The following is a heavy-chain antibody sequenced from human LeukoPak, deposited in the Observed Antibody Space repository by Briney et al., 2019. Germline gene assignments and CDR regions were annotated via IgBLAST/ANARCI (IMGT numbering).Heavy chain of an antibody. CDR2: IYYSGAT. Sequence: SETLSLTCSVSGVSMSSNYWTWLRQPPGKGLEWIGYIYYSGATNYNPSLKSRVTISVDTSKSHFSLKLSSVTAADTAVYYCARGEYCSGGTCGYYYFMDVWGKGTTVTVSS. CDR1: GVSMSSNY. V-gene: IGHV4-59*01. D-gene: IGHD2-15*01. CDR3: ARGEYCSGGTCGYYYFMDV. J-gene: IGHJ6*03.